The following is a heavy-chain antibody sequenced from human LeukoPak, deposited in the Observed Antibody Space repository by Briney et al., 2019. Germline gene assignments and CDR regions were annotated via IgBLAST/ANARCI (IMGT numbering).Heavy chain of an antibody. V-gene: IGHV4-31*03. CDR3: AGLGGGQYGLFDP. CDR1: GGSISSADYY. J-gene: IGHJ5*02. Sequence: SETLSLTCTVSGGSISSADYYWSWIRQHPGKGLEWIGYIYYSGSTYYNPSLRSRVTISLDTSKNQFSLKLSSVTAADTAVYYCAGLGGGQYGLFDPWGQGTLVTVSS. D-gene: IGHD4-17*01. CDR2: IYYSGST.